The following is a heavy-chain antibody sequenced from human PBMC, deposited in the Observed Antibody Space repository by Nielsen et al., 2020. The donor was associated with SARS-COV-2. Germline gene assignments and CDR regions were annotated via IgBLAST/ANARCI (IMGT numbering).Heavy chain of an antibody. V-gene: IGHV1-24*01. J-gene: IGHJ4*02. CDR2: FDPQDGET. Sequence: ASVKVSCKVSGGALTLFSMHWVRQAPGKGLEWMGEFDPQDGETTYAQKFQGRVTMTEDTFIDTAYLDLSGLTSDDTAIYYCATDSPIGVVIYALAHWGQGTPVTVSS. CDR1: GGALTLFS. CDR3: ATDSPIGVVIYALAH. D-gene: IGHD3-3*01.